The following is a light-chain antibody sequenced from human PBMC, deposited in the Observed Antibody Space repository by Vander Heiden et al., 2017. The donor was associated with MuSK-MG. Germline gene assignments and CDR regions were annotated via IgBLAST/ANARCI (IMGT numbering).Light chain of an antibody. CDR2: GAS. Sequence: EMVLTQSPGTLSLSPGERATLSCRASQSVSSNYLAWYQQNPGQAPRLLIYGASSRATGIPDRFSGSGSGTDFTLTISRLEPEDFAVYYCQQDGTSPLTFGGGTKVEIK. V-gene: IGKV3-20*01. CDR3: QQDGTSPLT. J-gene: IGKJ4*01. CDR1: QSVSSNY.